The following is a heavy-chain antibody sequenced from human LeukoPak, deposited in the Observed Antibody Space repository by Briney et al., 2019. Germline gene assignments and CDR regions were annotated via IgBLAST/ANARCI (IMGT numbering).Heavy chain of an antibody. D-gene: IGHD5-18*01. CDR1: GFTFSSYA. Sequence: GGSLRLSCAASGFTFSSYAMHWVRQAPGKGVEWGAIISSDGATKYYAESVKGRFTISSDNSKNTLYLQMNSLRAEDTAVYYCAKDLPGYGAFDIWGQGTMVTVSS. CDR2: ISSDGATK. CDR3: AKDLPGYGAFDI. V-gene: IGHV3-30-3*01. J-gene: IGHJ3*02.